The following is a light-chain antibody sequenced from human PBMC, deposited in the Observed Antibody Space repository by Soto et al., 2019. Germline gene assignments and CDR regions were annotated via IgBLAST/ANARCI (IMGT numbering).Light chain of an antibody. CDR2: DAS. CDR1: QDISNY. Sequence: DIQMTQSPSSLSASVGDRVTITCQASQDISNYLNWYQQKPGKAPKLLIYDASNLETGVPSRFSGSGSGTEFIFTISSLQPEDIATHYCQQYDNLPMYTFGQGTKLEIK. V-gene: IGKV1-33*01. CDR3: QQYDNLPMYT. J-gene: IGKJ2*01.